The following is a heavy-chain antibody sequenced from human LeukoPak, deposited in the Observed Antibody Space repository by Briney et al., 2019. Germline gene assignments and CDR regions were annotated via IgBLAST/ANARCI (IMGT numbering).Heavy chain of an antibody. Sequence: PGGSLRLSCAASGFTFDDYAMHWVRHAPGKGLEGVSGISWNSGSMGYADSVKGRFTISRDNAKNSLYLQMNSLRAEDTALYYCAKDRAAEEYSSYDYWGQGTLVTVSS. D-gene: IGHD6-6*01. CDR1: GFTFDDYA. J-gene: IGHJ4*02. CDR3: AKDRAAEEYSSYDY. CDR2: ISWNSGSM. V-gene: IGHV3-9*01.